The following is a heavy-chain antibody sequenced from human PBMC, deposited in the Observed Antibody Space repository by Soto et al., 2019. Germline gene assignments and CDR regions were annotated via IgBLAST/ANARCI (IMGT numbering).Heavy chain of an antibody. CDR3: AKEGGSGHYYYYGMDV. CDR2: ISGSGGST. V-gene: IGHV3-23*01. D-gene: IGHD3-10*01. J-gene: IGHJ6*02. CDR1: GFTFSSYA. Sequence: EVQLLESGGGLVQPGGSPRLSCAASGFTFSSYAMSWVRQAPGKGLEWVSAISGSGGSTYYADSVKGRFTISRDNSKNTLYLQMNSLRAEDTAVYYCAKEGGSGHYYYYGMDVWGQGTTVTVSS.